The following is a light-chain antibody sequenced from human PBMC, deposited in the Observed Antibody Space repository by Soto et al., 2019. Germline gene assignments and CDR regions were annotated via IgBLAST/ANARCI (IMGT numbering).Light chain of an antibody. CDR1: SSDVGSYNL. V-gene: IGLV2-23*02. Sequence: QSALTQPASVSGSPGQSITISCTGTSSDVGSYNLVSWYQQHPGKAPKLMIYEVSKRPSGVSNRFSGSKSGNTASLTISGRQAEDEADYYCCSYAGSSTEVFGGGTSSPS. CDR3: CSYAGSSTEV. CDR2: EVS. J-gene: IGLJ2*01.